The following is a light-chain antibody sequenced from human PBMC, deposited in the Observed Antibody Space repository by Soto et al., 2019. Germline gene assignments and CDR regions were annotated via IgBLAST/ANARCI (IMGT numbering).Light chain of an antibody. J-gene: IGKJ1*01. Sequence: IQRTQSPSSLSASVGYRVTITCRASQSISRYLNWYQQKPGKAPKLLIYAASSLQSGVPSRFSGSGSGTDFTLTISSLKNEDFATYYCQQSYSTPRTFGQGTKVDIK. CDR1: QSISRY. V-gene: IGKV1-39*01. CDR2: AAS. CDR3: QQSYSTPRT.